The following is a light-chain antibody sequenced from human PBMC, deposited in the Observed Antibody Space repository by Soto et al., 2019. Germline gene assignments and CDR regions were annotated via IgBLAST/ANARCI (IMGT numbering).Light chain of an antibody. CDR3: SSYTTSSTLLNV. CDR1: SSDIGGYNY. CDR2: DVS. V-gene: IGLV2-14*01. Sequence: QSALTQPASVSGSPGQSITISCTGTSSDIGGYNYVSWYQQHPDKAPKLMICDVSNRPSGVSNRFSGSKSGNTASLTISGLQAEDEADYYCSSYTTSSTLLNVFGTGTKLTVL. J-gene: IGLJ1*01.